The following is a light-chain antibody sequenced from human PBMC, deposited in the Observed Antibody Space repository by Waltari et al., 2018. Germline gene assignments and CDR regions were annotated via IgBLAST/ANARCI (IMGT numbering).Light chain of an antibody. J-gene: IGKJ3*01. CDR2: DTF. V-gene: IGKV3-11*01. CDR3: LHRSNWPPLFT. CDR1: QSVSRY. Sequence: EIVLTQSPVTLSLSPGERATLSCRASQSVSRYLAWYQTKPGQAPRHLIYDTFSRASGIPARFSGSGSWTDFTLTISSREPEDFAVYYCLHRSNWPPLFTFGPGTKVDIK.